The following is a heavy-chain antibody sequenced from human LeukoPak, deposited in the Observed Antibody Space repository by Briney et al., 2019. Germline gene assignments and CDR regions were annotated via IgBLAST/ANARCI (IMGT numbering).Heavy chain of an antibody. V-gene: IGHV3-48*03. CDR3: ARTSFDSSGHRMHFDY. CDR1: GFTLSSYE. Sequence: PGGSLRLSCAASGFTLSSYENNWVRQAPGKGLEWISYISSDGNTTYYADSVKGRFTISRDNAKNSFYLQMNSLRAEDTAVYYCARTSFDSSGHRMHFDYWGQGTLVTVSS. CDR2: ISSDGNTT. D-gene: IGHD3-22*01. J-gene: IGHJ4*02.